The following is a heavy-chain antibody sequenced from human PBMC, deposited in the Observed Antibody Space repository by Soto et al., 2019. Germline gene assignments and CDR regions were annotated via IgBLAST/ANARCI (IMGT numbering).Heavy chain of an antibody. V-gene: IGHV3-23*01. CDR3: AKDQEQWLVAEYFQH. D-gene: IGHD6-19*01. Sequence: GGSLRLSCAASGFTFSSYAMSWVRQAPGKGLEWVSAISGSGGSTYYADSVKGRFTISRDNSKNTLYLQMNSLRAEDTAVYYCAKDQEQWLVAEYFQHWGQGTLVTVSS. CDR2: ISGSGGST. J-gene: IGHJ1*01. CDR1: GFTFSSYA.